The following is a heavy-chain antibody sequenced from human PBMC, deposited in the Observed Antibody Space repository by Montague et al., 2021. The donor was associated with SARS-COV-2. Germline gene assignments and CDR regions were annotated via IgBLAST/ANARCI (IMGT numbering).Heavy chain of an antibody. CDR3: ARDRGYCSSASCYDIYYGMDV. D-gene: IGHD2-2*01. J-gene: IGHJ6*02. CDR1: GFTFTHYE. V-gene: IGHV3-48*03. Sequence: SLRLSCAASGFTFTHYEMNWVRQAPGKGLEWVSHISSNGSIIYYADSVKGRFTISRDVAKNSLYLQMSSLRAEDTAVYYCARDRGYCSSASCYDIYYGMDVWGPGTTVTVSS. CDR2: ISSNGSII.